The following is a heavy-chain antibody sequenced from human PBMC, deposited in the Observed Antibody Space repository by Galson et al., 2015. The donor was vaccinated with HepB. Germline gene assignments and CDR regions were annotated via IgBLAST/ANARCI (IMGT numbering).Heavy chain of an antibody. CDR3: ARGVSSGIRGGGWYFDL. V-gene: IGHV3-7*03. CDR2: IKRDGSEA. CDR1: GFTFSSYW. Sequence: SLRLSCAASGFTFSSYWMNWVRQAPGKGLEWVAIIKRDGSEAYYVDSVKGRFTISRDNAKNSLNLQMNSLRAEDTAVYYCARGVSSGIRGGGWYFDLWGRGTLVTVSS. J-gene: IGHJ2*01. D-gene: IGHD6-13*01.